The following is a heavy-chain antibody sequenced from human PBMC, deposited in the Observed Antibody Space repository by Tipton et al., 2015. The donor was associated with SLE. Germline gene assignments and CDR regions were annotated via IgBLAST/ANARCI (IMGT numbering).Heavy chain of an antibody. CDR2: IYTSGAT. V-gene: IGHV4-4*07. CDR3: ARHKGDGGGWNDAFDI. Sequence: LRLSCNVSGVSISSSYWSWIRQPAGKGLEWIGRIYTSGATDDNPSLKSRVTMSVDMSKNQIFLKMTSVTAADTAVYHCARHKGDGGGWNDAFDIWGQGTMVTVSS. CDR1: GVSISSSY. D-gene: IGHD6-19*01. J-gene: IGHJ3*02.